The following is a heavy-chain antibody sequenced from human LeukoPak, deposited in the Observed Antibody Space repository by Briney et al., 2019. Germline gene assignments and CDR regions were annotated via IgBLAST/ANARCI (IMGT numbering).Heavy chain of an antibody. V-gene: IGHV3-48*01. Sequence: GGSLRLSCAASGFNFNNYNMNWVRQAPGKGLEWVSYITLSSSSIYYADSVKGRFTISRDKAKNSLYLQMNSLRGEDTAVYYCARDSGVYWGQGTLVTVSS. CDR3: ARDSGVY. CDR2: ITLSSSSI. J-gene: IGHJ4*02. CDR1: GFNFNNYN. D-gene: IGHD1-26*01.